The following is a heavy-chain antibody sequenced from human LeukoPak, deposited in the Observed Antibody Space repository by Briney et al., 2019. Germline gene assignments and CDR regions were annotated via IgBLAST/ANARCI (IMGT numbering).Heavy chain of an antibody. D-gene: IGHD3-10*01. CDR1: GGSLGGHY. CDR2: ITSGGTT. V-gene: IGHV4-34*01. Sequence: SETLSLTCGVSGGSLGGHYWSWIRQPPGKGLEWVGEITSGGTTNYNPSLKSRVTISVDTSNKQFSLNLSSVTAADTAVYYCARRGPNYYGSGSHDWFDPWDQGTLVIVSS. CDR3: ARRGPNYYGSGSHDWFDP. J-gene: IGHJ5*02.